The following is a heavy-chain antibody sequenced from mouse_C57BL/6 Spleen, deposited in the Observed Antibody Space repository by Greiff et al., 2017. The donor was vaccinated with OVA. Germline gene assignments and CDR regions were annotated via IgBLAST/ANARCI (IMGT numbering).Heavy chain of an antibody. J-gene: IGHJ3*01. CDR2: IRFKSDNYAT. CDR1: GFTFSNYW. Sequence: EVKVVESGGGLVQPGGSMKLSCVASGFTFSNYWMNWVRQSPEKGLEWVAQIRFKSDNYATHYAESVKGRFTISRDDSKSSVYLQMNNLRAEDTGIYYCTAYSRAWFAYWGQGTLVTVSA. CDR3: TAYSRAWFAY. D-gene: IGHD2-5*01. V-gene: IGHV6-3*01.